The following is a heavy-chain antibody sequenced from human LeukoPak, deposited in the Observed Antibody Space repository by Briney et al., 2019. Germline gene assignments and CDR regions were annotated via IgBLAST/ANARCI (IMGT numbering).Heavy chain of an antibody. J-gene: IGHJ4*02. CDR2: ISISTSSI. CDR1: GFTFSSYS. V-gene: IGHV3-48*01. D-gene: IGHD3-16*01. Sequence: GGSLRLSCVGSGFTFSSYSMSWVRQAPGKGLEWVSYISISTSSIDYADSVKGRFTISRDNAKNSLYLQMNSLRAEDTAVYYCARDQGGEQSYWGQGTLVTVSS. CDR3: ARDQGGEQSY.